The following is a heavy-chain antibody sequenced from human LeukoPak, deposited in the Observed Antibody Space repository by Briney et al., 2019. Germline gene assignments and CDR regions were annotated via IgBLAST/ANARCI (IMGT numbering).Heavy chain of an antibody. D-gene: IGHD2-2*01. CDR3: AKEAVVGGCLAY. CDR1: GFTFSSYG. V-gene: IGHV3-30*18. CDR2: ISYDGSNK. J-gene: IGHJ4*02. Sequence: GGSLRLSCAASGFTFSSYGMHWVRQAPGKGLEWVAVISYDGSNKYYADSVKGRFTISRDNSKNTLYLQMNSLRAEDTAVYYCAKEAVVGGCLAYWGQGTLVTVSS.